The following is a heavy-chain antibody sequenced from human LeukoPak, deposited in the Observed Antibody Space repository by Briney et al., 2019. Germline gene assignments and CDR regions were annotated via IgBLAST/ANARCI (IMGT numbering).Heavy chain of an antibody. V-gene: IGHV4-38-2*02. CDR3: ARVDYGSGSYHVSNFDY. CDR1: GYSLSSGYY. J-gene: IGHJ4*02. CDR2: IYHSGST. D-gene: IGHD3-10*01. Sequence: SETLSLTCTVSGYSLSSGYYWGWIRQPPGKGLEWIGSIYHSGSTYYNPSLKSRVTISVDTSRNQFSLKLSSVTAADTAVYYCARVDYGSGSYHVSNFDYWGQGTLVTVSS.